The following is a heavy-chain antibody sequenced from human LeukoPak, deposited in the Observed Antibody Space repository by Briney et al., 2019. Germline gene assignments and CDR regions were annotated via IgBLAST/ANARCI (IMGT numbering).Heavy chain of an antibody. V-gene: IGHV3-30*18. Sequence: PGGSLRLSCAASGFTFSSYGMHWVRQAPGKGLEWVAVISYDGSNKYYADSVKGRFTISRDNSKNTLYPQMNSLRAEDTAVYYCAKDSSLMTPPWGVGFDYWGQGTLVTVSS. CDR1: GFTFSSYG. CDR2: ISYDGSNK. J-gene: IGHJ4*02. CDR3: AKDSSLMTPPWGVGFDY. D-gene: IGHD3-16*01.